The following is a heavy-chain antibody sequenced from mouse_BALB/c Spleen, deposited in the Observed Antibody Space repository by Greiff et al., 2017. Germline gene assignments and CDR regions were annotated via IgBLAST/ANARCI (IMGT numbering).Heavy chain of an antibody. CDR3: ARSRATVVAYYYAMDY. V-gene: IGHV14-3*02. D-gene: IGHD1-1*01. Sequence: EVQLQQSGAELVKPGASVKLSCTASGFNIKDTYMHWVKQRPEQGLEWIGRIDPANGNTKYDPKFQGKATITADTSSNTAYLQLSSLTSEDTAVYYCARSRATVVAYYYAMDYWGQGTSVTVSS. CDR2: IDPANGNT. J-gene: IGHJ4*01. CDR1: GFNIKDTY.